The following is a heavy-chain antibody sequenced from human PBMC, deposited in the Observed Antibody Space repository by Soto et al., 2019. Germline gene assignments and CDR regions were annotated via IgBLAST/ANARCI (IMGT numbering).Heavy chain of an antibody. CDR1: GFTFRSYV. D-gene: IGHD3-16*01. Sequence: QGQLVESGGGVVQPGTSLRLSCVGSGFTFRSYVIHWVRHAPVKGLEWVALTSYDGSNNFYGDSVKGRFPISRHNSRDTVELQMDSLKFENTALYYCARWGTTAGLDVWGQGTLVSVSS. V-gene: IGHV3-33*05. CDR3: ARWGTTAGLDV. CDR2: TSYDGSNN. J-gene: IGHJ4*02.